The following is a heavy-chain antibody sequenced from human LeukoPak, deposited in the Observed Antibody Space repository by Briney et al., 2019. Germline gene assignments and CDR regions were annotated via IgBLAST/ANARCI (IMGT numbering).Heavy chain of an antibody. J-gene: IGHJ6*03. CDR2: IYSYGST. CDR1: GFTVSSNY. V-gene: IGHV3-66*02. CDR3: ARLGGKQLVRYYQYYMDV. D-gene: IGHD6-6*01. Sequence: GGSLRLSCAASGFTVSSNYMSWVRQAPGKGLEGVSVIYSYGSTYYADSVKGRFTISRGNSKNTLYLQMNSLRVEDTAVYYCARLGGKQLVRYYQYYMDVWGKGTTVTVSS.